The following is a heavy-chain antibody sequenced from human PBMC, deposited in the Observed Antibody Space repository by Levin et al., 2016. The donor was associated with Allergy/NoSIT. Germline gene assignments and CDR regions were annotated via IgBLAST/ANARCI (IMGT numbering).Heavy chain of an antibody. V-gene: IGHV3-21*01. J-gene: IGHJ4*02. CDR3: AIHDTMVPLTDY. D-gene: IGHD3-10*01. CDR2: ISSSSSYI. CDR1: GFTFSSYS. Sequence: GGSLRLSCAASGFTFSSYSMNWVRQAPGKGLEWVSSISSSSSYIYYADSVKGRFTISRDNAKNSLYLQMNSLRAEDTAVYYCAIHDTMVPLTDYWGQGTLVTVSS.